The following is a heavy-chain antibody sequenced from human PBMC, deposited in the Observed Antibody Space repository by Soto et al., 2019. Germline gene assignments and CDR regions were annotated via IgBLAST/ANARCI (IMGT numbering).Heavy chain of an antibody. Sequence: QVQLVQSGAEVKKPGSSVKVSCKASGGTFSSYTISWVRQAPGQGLEWMGRIIPILGIANYAQKFQGRVTITADKSTSTAYMELSSLRSEDTAVYYCATKNPYGDTVYYWGQGTLVTVSS. CDR2: IIPILGIA. CDR3: ATKNPYGDTVYY. J-gene: IGHJ4*02. CDR1: GGTFSSYT. V-gene: IGHV1-69*02. D-gene: IGHD2-21*01.